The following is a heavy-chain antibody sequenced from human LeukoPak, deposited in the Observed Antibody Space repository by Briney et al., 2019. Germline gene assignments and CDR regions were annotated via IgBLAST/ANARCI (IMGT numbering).Heavy chain of an antibody. V-gene: IGHV4-39*07. CDR1: GGSISSNSYC. J-gene: IGHJ4*02. Sequence: SETLSLTCTVSGGSISSNSYCWGWIRQPPGKGLEWIGSIYYSGSTYYNPSLKSRVTISLDTSKNQFSLKLSSVAAADTAVYYCARDVRSGSFFSDYWGQGTLVAVPS. CDR2: IYYSGST. D-gene: IGHD1-26*01. CDR3: ARDVRSGSFFSDY.